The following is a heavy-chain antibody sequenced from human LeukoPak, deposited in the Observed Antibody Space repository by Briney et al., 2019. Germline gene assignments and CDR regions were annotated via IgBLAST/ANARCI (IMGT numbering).Heavy chain of an antibody. J-gene: IGHJ6*03. CDR2: IYSGGST. CDR3: AKVAEVGATGYYYYMDV. V-gene: IGHV3-66*01. CDR1: GFTFSNYN. D-gene: IGHD1-26*01. Sequence: GGSLRLSCADSGFTFSNYNMNWVRQAPGKGLEWVSVIYSGGSTYYADSVKGRFTISRDNSKNTLYLQMNSLRAEDTAVYYCAKVAEVGATGYYYYMDVWGKGTTVTISS.